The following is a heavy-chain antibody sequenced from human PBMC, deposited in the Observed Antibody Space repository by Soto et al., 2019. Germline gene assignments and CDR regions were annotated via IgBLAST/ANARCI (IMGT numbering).Heavy chain of an antibody. CDR1: GFTFSSYA. V-gene: IGHV3-30-3*01. D-gene: IGHD5-18*01. Sequence: QVQLVESGGGVVQPGRSLRLACAASGFTFSSYAMHWVRHAPGKGLEWVAVISYDGSNKYYADSVKGRFTISRDNSKNKLYLQMNSLRAEDTAVYYCASSIGYSYALPDYWGQGTLVTVSS. CDR3: ASSIGYSYALPDY. CDR2: ISYDGSNK. J-gene: IGHJ4*02.